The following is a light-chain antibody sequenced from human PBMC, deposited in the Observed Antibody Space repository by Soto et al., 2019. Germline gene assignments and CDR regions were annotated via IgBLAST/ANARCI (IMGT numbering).Light chain of an antibody. CDR3: QQRSNWPLIT. V-gene: IGKV3-11*01. J-gene: IGKJ5*01. CDR1: QSVSSY. CDR2: DAS. Sequence: EIVLTQSPATLSLSPGERATLSCRASQSVSSYLAWYQQKPGQAPRLLSYDASNRATGIPARFSGSGSGTDFTLTISSLEPEDVAVYYCQQRSNWPLITFGQGTRLEIK.